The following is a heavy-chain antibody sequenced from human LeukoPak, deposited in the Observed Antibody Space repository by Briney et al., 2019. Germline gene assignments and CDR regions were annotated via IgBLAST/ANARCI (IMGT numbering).Heavy chain of an antibody. CDR2: INHSGST. CDR3: ARFSGSYSIDY. CDR1: GGSFSGYY. D-gene: IGHD1-26*01. Sequence: SETLSLTCAVYGGSFSGYYWSWIRQPPGKGLEWIGEINHSGSTNYNPSLKSRVTISVDTSKNQFSRKLSSVTAADTAVYYCARFSGSYSIDYWGQGTLVTVSS. J-gene: IGHJ4*02. V-gene: IGHV4-34*01.